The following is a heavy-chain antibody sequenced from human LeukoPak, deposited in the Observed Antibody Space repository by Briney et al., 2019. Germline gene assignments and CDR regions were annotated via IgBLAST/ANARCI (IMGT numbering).Heavy chain of an antibody. Sequence: SETLSLTCAVYGGSFSGYYWSWIRQPPGKGLEWIGEINHSGSTNYNPSLKSRVTISVDTSKNQFSLKLSSVTAADTAVYYCARDGTAPDPGFDIWGQGTMVTVSS. D-gene: IGHD1-1*01. CDR3: ARDGTAPDPGFDI. CDR1: GGSFSGYY. J-gene: IGHJ3*02. CDR2: INHSGST. V-gene: IGHV4-34*01.